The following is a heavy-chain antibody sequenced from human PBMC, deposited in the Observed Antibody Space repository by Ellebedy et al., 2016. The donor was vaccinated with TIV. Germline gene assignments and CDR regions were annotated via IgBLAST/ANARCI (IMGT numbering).Heavy chain of an antibody. Sequence: SETLSLXCTVSGGSISSYYWSWIRQPPGKGLEWIGYIYYSGSTNYNPSLKSRVTISVDTSKNQFSLKLSSVTAADTAVYYCARVDQFYGDSGRDAFDIWGQGTMVTVSS. D-gene: IGHD4-17*01. CDR1: GGSISSYY. V-gene: IGHV4-59*12. J-gene: IGHJ3*02. CDR2: IYYSGST. CDR3: ARVDQFYGDSGRDAFDI.